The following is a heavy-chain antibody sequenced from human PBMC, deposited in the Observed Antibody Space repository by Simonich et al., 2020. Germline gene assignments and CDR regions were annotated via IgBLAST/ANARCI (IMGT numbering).Heavy chain of an antibody. Sequence: EVQLLESGGGLVQPGGSLRLSCAASGFTFSSYAMSWVRQAPGKGCEWVSAISGSGGSTYSADSVKGRFTISRDNSKNTLYLQMNSLRAEDTAVYYCAKRSGVSITGTFDYWGQGTLVTVSS. CDR1: GFTFSSYA. V-gene: IGHV3-23*01. D-gene: IGHD1-7*01. CDR3: AKRSGVSITGTFDY. J-gene: IGHJ4*02. CDR2: ISGSGGST.